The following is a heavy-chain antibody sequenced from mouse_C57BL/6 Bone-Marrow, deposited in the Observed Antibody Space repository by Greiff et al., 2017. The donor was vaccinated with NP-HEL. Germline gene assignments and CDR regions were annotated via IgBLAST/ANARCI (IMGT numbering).Heavy chain of an antibody. D-gene: IGHD2-4*01. CDR3: ARDRGLRFAY. Sequence: DVKLVESGGGLVKPGGSLKLSCAASGFTFSSYAMSWVRQTPEKRLEWVATISDGGSYTYYPDNVKGRFTISRDNAKNNLYLQMSHLKSEDTAMYYCARDRGLRFAYWGQGTLVTVSA. CDR2: ISDGGSYT. J-gene: IGHJ3*01. V-gene: IGHV5-4*01. CDR1: GFTFSSYA.